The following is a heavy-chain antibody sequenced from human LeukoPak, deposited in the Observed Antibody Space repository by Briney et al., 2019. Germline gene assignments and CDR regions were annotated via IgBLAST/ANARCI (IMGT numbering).Heavy chain of an antibody. J-gene: IGHJ1*01. D-gene: IGHD2-15*01. Sequence: PGGSLRLSCAASGFTVSSNYMSWVRQAPGKGLEWVSVIYSGGSTYYADSVKGRFTISRDNSKNTLYLQMNSLRAEDTAVYYCARDLPIYCSGGSCYPRGEKYFQHWGQGTLVTVSS. CDR2: IYSGGST. CDR3: ARDLPIYCSGGSCYPRGEKYFQH. CDR1: GFTVSSNY. V-gene: IGHV3-53*01.